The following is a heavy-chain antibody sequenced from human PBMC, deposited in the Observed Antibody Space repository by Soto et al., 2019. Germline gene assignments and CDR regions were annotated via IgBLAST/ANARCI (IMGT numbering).Heavy chain of an antibody. Sequence: QVQLVQSGAEVKTPGSSVKVSCKASGGTLSDYAISWVRQAPGQGLEWMGGIMPTVDSANYAQNFQGRLTISADESTSTAKLELSSLRSDDTAFYYCAVAAVREIMAQESSGMAVWGQGTTVIVSS. J-gene: IGHJ6*02. CDR3: AVAAVREIMAQESSGMAV. CDR2: IMPTVDSA. V-gene: IGHV1-69*01. D-gene: IGHD3-10*01. CDR1: GGTLSDYA.